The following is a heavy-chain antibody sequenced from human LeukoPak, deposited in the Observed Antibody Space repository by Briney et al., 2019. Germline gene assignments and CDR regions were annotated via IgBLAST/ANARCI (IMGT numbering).Heavy chain of an antibody. D-gene: IGHD6-6*01. J-gene: IGHJ6*03. CDR2: IYYSGST. CDR3: ARAIAARDYYYMDV. CDR1: GGSISSYY. Sequence: SETLSLTCTVSGGSISSYYWSWIRQPPGKGLEWIGYIYYSGSTNYNPSLKSRVTISVDTSKNQFSLKLSSVTAADTAVYYCARAIAARDYYYMDVWGKGTTVTVSS. V-gene: IGHV4-59*01.